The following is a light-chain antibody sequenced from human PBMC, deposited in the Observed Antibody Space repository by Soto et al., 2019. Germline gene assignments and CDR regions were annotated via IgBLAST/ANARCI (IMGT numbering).Light chain of an antibody. CDR2: ETS. CDR3: QQYHTWPPIT. Sequence: EIVMTQSPATLSVSPGERATLSCRASQSVGSRVAWYQQKFNQPPRLLIYETSTRANGIPARFSGSGSGTDFTLSISSLQPGDVGIYSCQQYHTWPPITFGQGTRLEIK. CDR1: QSVGSR. V-gene: IGKV3-15*01. J-gene: IGKJ5*01.